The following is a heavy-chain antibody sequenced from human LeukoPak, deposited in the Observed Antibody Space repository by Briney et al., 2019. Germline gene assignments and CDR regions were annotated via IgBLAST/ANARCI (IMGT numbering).Heavy chain of an antibody. D-gene: IGHD3-10*01. V-gene: IGHV1-8*01. J-gene: IGHJ5*02. CDR1: GYTFTSYD. Sequence: ASVKVSCKASGYTFTSYDINWVRQATGQGLEWMGWMNPNSGNTGYAQKFQGRVTMTRYTSISTAYMELSSLRSEDTAVYYCASSPITMVRGVSNWFDPWGQGTLVTVSS. CDR2: MNPNSGNT. CDR3: ASSPITMVRGVSNWFDP.